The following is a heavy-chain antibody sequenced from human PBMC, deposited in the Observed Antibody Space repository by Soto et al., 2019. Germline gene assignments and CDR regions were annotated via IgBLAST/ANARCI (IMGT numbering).Heavy chain of an antibody. D-gene: IGHD2-15*01. V-gene: IGHV4-39*01. Sequence: SETLSLTCTVSGGSISDSSYFWDWIRQPPGKGLEWIGNIYYSGSTYYNLSLKSRVTISVDTSKNQFSLKLSSVTATDTAVYYCARRGVSSYYSNYWGLGTLVTVSS. CDR3: ARRGVSSYYSNY. J-gene: IGHJ4*02. CDR1: GGSISDSSYF. CDR2: IYYSGST.